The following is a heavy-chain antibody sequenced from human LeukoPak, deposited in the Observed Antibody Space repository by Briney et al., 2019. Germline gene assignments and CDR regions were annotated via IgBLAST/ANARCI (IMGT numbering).Heavy chain of an antibody. CDR3: ARGRWLQPWGYFDY. CDR2: IIPIFGTA. V-gene: IGHV1-69*05. Sequence: EASVKVSCKASGGTFSSYAISWVRRAPGQGLEWMGGIIPIFGTANYAQKFQGRVTITTDESTSTAYMELSSLRSEDTAVYYCARGRWLQPWGYFDYWGQGTLVTVSS. D-gene: IGHD5-24*01. CDR1: GGTFSSYA. J-gene: IGHJ4*02.